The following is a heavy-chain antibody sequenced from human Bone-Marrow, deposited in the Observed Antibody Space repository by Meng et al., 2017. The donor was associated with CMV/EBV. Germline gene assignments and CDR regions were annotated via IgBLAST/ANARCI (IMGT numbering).Heavy chain of an antibody. Sequence: GGSLRLSCAASGFTVSSNYMSWVRQAPGKGLEWVSVIYSGGSTYYADSVKGRFTISRDNSKNTLYLQMNSLRAEDTAVYYCARVWLGRYFDLWGRSTLVPVSS. D-gene: IGHD3-22*01. CDR3: ARVWLGRYFDL. V-gene: IGHV3-53*01. CDR1: GFTVSSNY. J-gene: IGHJ2*01. CDR2: IYSGGST.